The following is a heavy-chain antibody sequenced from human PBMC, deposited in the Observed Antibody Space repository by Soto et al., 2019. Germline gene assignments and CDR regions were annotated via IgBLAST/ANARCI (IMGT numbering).Heavy chain of an antibody. Sequence: GGSLRLSCAASGFTFSSYWMSWVRQAPGKGLEWAANIKQDGSEKYYVDSVKGRFTISRDNAKNSLYLQMNSLRAEDTAVYYCARERYYDILTGYYHYYYYYGMDVWGQGTTVTVSS. CDR1: GFTFSSYW. D-gene: IGHD3-9*01. V-gene: IGHV3-7*03. J-gene: IGHJ6*02. CDR3: ARERYYDILTGYYHYYYYYGMDV. CDR2: IKQDGSEK.